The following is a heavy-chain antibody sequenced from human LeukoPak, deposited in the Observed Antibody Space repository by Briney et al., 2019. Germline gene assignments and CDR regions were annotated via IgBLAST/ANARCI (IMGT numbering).Heavy chain of an antibody. V-gene: IGHV1-69*13. Sequence: SVKVSCKASGGTFSSYAISWVRQAPGQGLEWMGGIIPIFGTANYAQKLQGRVTITADESMSTAYMELSSLRSEDTAVYYCARDGAMVRGVIDYWGQGTLVTVSS. CDR3: ARDGAMVRGVIDY. CDR1: GGTFSSYA. D-gene: IGHD3-10*01. CDR2: IIPIFGTA. J-gene: IGHJ4*02.